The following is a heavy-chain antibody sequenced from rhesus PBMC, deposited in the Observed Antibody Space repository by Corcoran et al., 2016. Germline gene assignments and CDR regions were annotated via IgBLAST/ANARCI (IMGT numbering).Heavy chain of an antibody. CDR1: GGPISRGYD. Sequence: QVQLQESGPGVVKPSETLSLPWAVSGGPISRGYDWCGFGQAPGKGLEWIGYLYGSSGSTNYNPSLKNRVTISKDASKNQFSLKLSSVTAADTAVYYCARDFPGYSYGYLDYWGQGVLVTVSS. V-gene: IGHV4-76*01. J-gene: IGHJ4*01. D-gene: IGHD5-36*01. CDR2: LYGSSGST. CDR3: ARDFPGYSYGYLDY.